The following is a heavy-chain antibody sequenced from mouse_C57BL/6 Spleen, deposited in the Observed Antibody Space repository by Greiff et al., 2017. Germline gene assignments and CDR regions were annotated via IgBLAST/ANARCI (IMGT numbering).Heavy chain of an antibody. CDR1: GYTFTDYY. V-gene: IGHV1-76*01. D-gene: IGHD2-5*01. Sequence: VQLQQSGAELVRPGASVKLSCKASGYTFTDYYINWVKQRPGQGLEWIARIYPGSGNTYYNEKFKGKATLTAEKSSSTAYMQLSSLTSEDSAVYFCARGVTYYSNYVWFAYWGQGTLVTVSA. J-gene: IGHJ3*01. CDR3: ARGVTYYSNYVWFAY. CDR2: IYPGSGNT.